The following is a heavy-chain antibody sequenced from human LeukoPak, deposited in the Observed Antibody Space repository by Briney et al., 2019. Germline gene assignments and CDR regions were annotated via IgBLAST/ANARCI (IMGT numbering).Heavy chain of an antibody. D-gene: IGHD2-8*01. CDR1: GGSVSSTNHF. CDR2: IYYSGST. Sequence: PSETLSLTCAVSGGSVSSTNHFWGWIRQPPGKGLEWIGYIYYSGSTNYNPSLKSRVTISVDTSKNQFSLKLSSVTAADTAVYYCARHPLYCTNGVCRYYYYYMDVWGKGTTVTVSS. V-gene: IGHV4-61*05. J-gene: IGHJ6*03. CDR3: ARHPLYCTNGVCRYYYYYMDV.